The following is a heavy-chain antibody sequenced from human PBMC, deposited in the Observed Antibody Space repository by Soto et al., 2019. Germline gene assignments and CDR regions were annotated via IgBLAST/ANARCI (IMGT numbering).Heavy chain of an antibody. CDR1: GYTFTNYY. Sequence: ASVKVSCKASGYTFTNYYMHWVRQVPGQGLEWVGMINPSGDTTSHAQKFQGRVTMTRDTSTSTVYMELSSLISEDTAVYYCARRYASGSVDYWGQGTLVTVSS. V-gene: IGHV1-46*01. J-gene: IGHJ4*02. CDR2: INPSGDTT. D-gene: IGHD3-10*01. CDR3: ARRYASGSVDY.